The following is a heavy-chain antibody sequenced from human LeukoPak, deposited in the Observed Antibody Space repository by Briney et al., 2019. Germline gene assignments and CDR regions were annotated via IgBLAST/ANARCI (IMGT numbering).Heavy chain of an antibody. J-gene: IGHJ4*02. CDR2: ISGSGGST. D-gene: IGHD5-12*01. CDR1: GFTFSSYS. CDR3: AKDVDIVATPVGY. V-gene: IGHV3-23*01. Sequence: GGSLRLSCAASGFTFSSYSMNWIRQAPGKGLEWVSAISGSGGSTYYADSVKGRFTISRDNSKNTLYLQMNSLRAEDTAVYYCAKDVDIVATPVGYWGQGTLVTVSS.